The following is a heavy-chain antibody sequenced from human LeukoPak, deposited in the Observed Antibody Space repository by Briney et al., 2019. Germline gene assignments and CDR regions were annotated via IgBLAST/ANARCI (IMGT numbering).Heavy chain of an antibody. CDR2: IAGSGGST. CDR3: PKASGGARPYYFDY. D-gene: IGHD6-6*01. CDR1: GFTFSNYV. V-gene: IGHV3-23*01. Sequence: GSLRLSCAASGFTFSNYVMSWVRQAPGKGLEWVSAIAGSGGSTYYADSVKGRFTISRDNSQNTLYLQMNSLRAEDTAVYYCPKASGGARPYYFDYWGQGTLVTVSS. J-gene: IGHJ4*02.